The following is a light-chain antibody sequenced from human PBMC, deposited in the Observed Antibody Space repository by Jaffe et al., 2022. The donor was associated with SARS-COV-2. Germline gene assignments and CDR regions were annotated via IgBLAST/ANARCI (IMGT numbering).Light chain of an antibody. Sequence: EIVLTQSPGTLSLSPGERATLSCRASQSVSGSYLAWYLQKPGQAPRLLIYGASSRATGIPDRFSGSGSGTDFTLTISRLEPEDFAVYYCQRYGSSPPYTFGQGTKLEIK. J-gene: IGKJ2*01. CDR2: GAS. V-gene: IGKV3-20*01. CDR1: QSVSGSY. CDR3: QRYGSSPPYT.